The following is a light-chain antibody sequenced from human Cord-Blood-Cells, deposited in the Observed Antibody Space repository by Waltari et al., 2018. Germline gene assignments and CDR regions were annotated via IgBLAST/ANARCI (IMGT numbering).Light chain of an antibody. CDR3: MQGTHWPPAYT. CDR1: QSLVHSDGNTY. Sequence: DVVMTQSPLSLPVTLGQPASISCRSSQSLVHSDGNTYLNWFQQRPGQSPRRLIYKVSNRDSGVPDRFSGSGSGTDFTPKISRVEAEDVGVYYCMQGTHWPPAYTFGQGTKLEIK. CDR2: KVS. J-gene: IGKJ2*01. V-gene: IGKV2-30*02.